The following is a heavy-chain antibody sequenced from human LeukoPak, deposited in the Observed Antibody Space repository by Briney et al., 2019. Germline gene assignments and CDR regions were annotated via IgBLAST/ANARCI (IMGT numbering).Heavy chain of an antibody. CDR3: ARGLLAGNWFDP. D-gene: IGHD3-3*02. V-gene: IGHV4-61*02. J-gene: IGHJ5*02. CDR1: GGSISSGSYY. Sequence: PSQTLSLTCTVSGGSISSGSYYWSWIRQPAGKGLEWIGSIYYSGSTYYNPSLKSRVTISVDTSKNQFSLKLSSVTAADTAVYYCARGLLAGNWFDPWGQGTLVTVSS. CDR2: IYYSGST.